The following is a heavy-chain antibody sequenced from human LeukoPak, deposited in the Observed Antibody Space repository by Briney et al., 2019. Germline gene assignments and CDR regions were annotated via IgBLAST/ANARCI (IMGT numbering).Heavy chain of an antibody. CDR1: GLTFSSYG. V-gene: IGHV3-30*18. Sequence: GRSLRLSCAASGLTFSSYGMHWVRQAPGKGLEWVAVISYDGTIRSYADSVKGRFTISRDNSKNTLYLQMNSLTAEHTALYYCAKGGCSSTTCYLANPWGQGTLVTVSS. D-gene: IGHD2-2*01. CDR3: AKGGCSSTTCYLANP. CDR2: ISYDGTIR. J-gene: IGHJ5*02.